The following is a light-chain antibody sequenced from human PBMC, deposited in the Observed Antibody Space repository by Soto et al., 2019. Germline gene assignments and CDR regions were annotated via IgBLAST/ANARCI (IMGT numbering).Light chain of an antibody. CDR1: STDFVRYNR. J-gene: IGLJ1*01. CDR3: SLYTSENAYV. V-gene: IGLV2-18*01. Sequence: QSALTQPPSVSGYPGQSVTISCTGTSTDFVRYNRVSWYQHPPGTAPKLMIYEVSKRPSGVPDGFSGSKSGNTASLTISGLQAADEADYYCSLYTSENAYVFGTGTKVTVL. CDR2: EVS.